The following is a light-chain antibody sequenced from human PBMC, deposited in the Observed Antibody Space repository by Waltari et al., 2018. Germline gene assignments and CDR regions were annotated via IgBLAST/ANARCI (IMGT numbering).Light chain of an antibody. J-gene: IGLJ2*01. V-gene: IGLV3-19*01. CDR3: NSRDSSGNHLV. CDR2: GKN. CDR1: SLGSYS. Sequence: SSELTQDPAVSAALGQTVRITCHGDSLGSYSASWYQQKPGQAPVLVIYGKNNRPSGIPDRFSGSSSGNTASLTITGAQAEDEADYYCNSRDSSGNHLVFGGGTKLTVL.